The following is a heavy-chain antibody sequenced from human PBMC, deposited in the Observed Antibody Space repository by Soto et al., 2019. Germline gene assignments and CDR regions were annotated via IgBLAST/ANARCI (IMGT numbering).Heavy chain of an antibody. V-gene: IGHV4-59*01. J-gene: IGHJ4*02. D-gene: IGHD3-9*01. CDR3: ARTEERALVLRYFREADCFDY. CDR1: GGSISSYY. CDR2: IYYSGST. Sequence: VQLQESGPGLVKPSETLSLTCTVSGGSISSYYWSWIRQPPGKELELIGYIYYSGSTNYNPSFSSRVTMSVATSKNRFSVKLSSVTAADTAVYYCARTEERALVLRYFREADCFDYWGQRTLVTVSS.